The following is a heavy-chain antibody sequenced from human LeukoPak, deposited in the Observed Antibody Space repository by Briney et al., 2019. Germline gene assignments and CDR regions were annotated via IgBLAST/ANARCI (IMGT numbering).Heavy chain of an antibody. V-gene: IGHV4-61*01. CDR2: IYYSGST. J-gene: IGHJ6*02. CDR1: GGSVSSGSYY. D-gene: IGHD3-22*01. Sequence: SETLSLTCTVSGGSVSSGSYYWSWIRQPPGKGLEWIGYIYYSGSTNYNPSLKSRVTLSVDTSKNQFSLKLSSVTAADTAVYYCARDEVSDYYYYYGMDVWGQGTTVTVSS. CDR3: ARDEVSDYYYYYGMDV.